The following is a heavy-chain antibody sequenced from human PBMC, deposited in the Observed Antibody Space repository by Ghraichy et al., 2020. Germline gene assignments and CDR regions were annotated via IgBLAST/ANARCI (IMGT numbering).Heavy chain of an antibody. V-gene: IGHV3-7*01. CDR3: GRYYEYGDY. D-gene: IGHD3-16*01. CDR1: GFTFGHYW. CDR2: INEDGSEK. Sequence: GESLRLSCAASGFTFGHYWMSWVRQAPGEGLEWVANINEDGSEKYYVDSVKGRFTISRNNAKNSLYLQVDGLRAEDTAVYYCGRYYEYGDYWGQGTLVTVSS. J-gene: IGHJ4*02.